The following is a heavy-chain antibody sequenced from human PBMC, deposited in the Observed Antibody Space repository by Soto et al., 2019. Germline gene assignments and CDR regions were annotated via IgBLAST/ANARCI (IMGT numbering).Heavy chain of an antibody. Sequence: QVQLVESGGDLVKPGGSLRLSCAASGFSFSDYYMNWIRQTPGKGLEWISHISSSDNIVYYADSVKGRFTISRDNARNSLYLQMNSLRVEDTAVYFCAREGPIVRGGRFGSMDVWGQGTTVTVSS. CDR3: AREGPIVRGGRFGSMDV. V-gene: IGHV3-11*01. CDR1: GFSFSDYY. D-gene: IGHD3-10*01. J-gene: IGHJ6*02. CDR2: ISSSDNIV.